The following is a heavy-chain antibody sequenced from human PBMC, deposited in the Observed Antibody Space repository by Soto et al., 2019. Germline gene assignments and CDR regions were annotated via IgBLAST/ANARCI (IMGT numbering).Heavy chain of an antibody. CDR2: IYYSGST. CDR3: AGDAYYDILTGYSRRDY. Sequence: QLQLQESGPGLVKPSETLSLTCTVSGGSISSSSYYWGWIRQPPGKGLEWIGSIYYSGSTYYNPSLKSRVPISVDSSKNQFSLTLSSVTAADTAVYYCAGDAYYDILTGYSRRDYWGQGPLVTVSS. D-gene: IGHD3-9*01. J-gene: IGHJ4*02. CDR1: GGSISSSSYY. V-gene: IGHV4-39*01.